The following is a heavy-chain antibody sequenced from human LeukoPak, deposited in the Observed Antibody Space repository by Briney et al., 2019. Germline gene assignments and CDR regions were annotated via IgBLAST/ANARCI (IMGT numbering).Heavy chain of an antibody. V-gene: IGHV3-21*05. D-gene: IGHD3-10*01. CDR1: GFTFSSYG. Sequence: PGRSLRLSCAASGFTFSSYGMHWVRQAPGKGVEGVSYISSRSSYTNYADSVKRRFTISRDNAKTSLYLQMNSLRAEDTAVYYCARSDGSGSLDYWGQGTLVTVSS. J-gene: IGHJ4*02. CDR3: ARSDGSGSLDY. CDR2: ISSRSSYT.